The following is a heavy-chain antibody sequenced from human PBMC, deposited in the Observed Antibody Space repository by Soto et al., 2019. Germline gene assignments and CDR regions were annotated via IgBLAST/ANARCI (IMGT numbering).Heavy chain of an antibody. CDR1: GITFSSDS. J-gene: IGHJ6*02. CDR3: ARDSVVWFGELLTTHYYYGMDV. CDR2: ISGSSTYI. D-gene: IGHD3-10*01. V-gene: IGHV3-21*01. Sequence: EVQLVESGGGLVKPGGSLRLSCAASGITFSSDSMNWVRQAPGKGLEWVSSISGSSTYIYYADSVKGRFTVSRDNAKNSLFLKMNSLRAEDTAVYYCARDSVVWFGELLTTHYYYGMDVWGQGTTVTVSS.